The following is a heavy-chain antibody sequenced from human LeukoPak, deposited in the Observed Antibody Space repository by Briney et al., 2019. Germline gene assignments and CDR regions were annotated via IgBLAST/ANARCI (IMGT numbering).Heavy chain of an antibody. CDR3: AKDMNSYGSGSSYNPWGPFDS. CDR2: IAWNTGNP. CDR1: RFTFDDYA. V-gene: IGHV3-9*01. D-gene: IGHD3-10*01. J-gene: IGHJ4*02. Sequence: GRSLRLSCAASRFTFDDYAMHSVRQAPRKGLEWVSRIAWNTGNPGYADSVKGRFTISRDNAENSLYLQMNSLRAEDTALYYCAKDMNSYGSGSSYNPWGPFDSWGQGTLVTVSS.